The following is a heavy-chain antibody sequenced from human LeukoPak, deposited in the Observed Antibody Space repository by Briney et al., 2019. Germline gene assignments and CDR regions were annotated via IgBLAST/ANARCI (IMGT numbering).Heavy chain of an antibody. D-gene: IGHD2-15*01. CDR1: GYTFTSYA. V-gene: IGHV7-4-1*02. CDR3: ARESLTDIVVVGAFDI. J-gene: IGHJ3*02. CDR2: INTNTGNP. Sequence: ASVKVSCKASGYTFTSYAMNWVRQAPGQGLEWMGWINTNTGNPTYAQGFTGRFVFSLDTSVSTAYLQVSSLKAEDTAVYYCARESLTDIVVVGAFDIWGQGTMVTVSS.